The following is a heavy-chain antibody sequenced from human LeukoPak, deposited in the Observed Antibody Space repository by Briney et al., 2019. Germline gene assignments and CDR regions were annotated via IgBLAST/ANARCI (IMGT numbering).Heavy chain of an antibody. CDR1: GFTFSSYA. V-gene: IGHV3-64*01. Sequence: PGGSLRLSCAASGFTFSSYAMHWVRQAPGKGLEYVSAISSNGGSTYYANSVKGRFTISRDSSKNTLYLQMNSLRAEDTAVYYCARGARGAGSDYWGQGTLVTVSS. J-gene: IGHJ4*02. CDR3: ARGARGAGSDY. CDR2: ISSNGGST. D-gene: IGHD3-10*01.